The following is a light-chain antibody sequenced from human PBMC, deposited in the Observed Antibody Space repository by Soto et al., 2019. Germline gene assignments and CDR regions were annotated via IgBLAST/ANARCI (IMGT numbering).Light chain of an antibody. V-gene: IGKV3-15*01. Sequence: EIVFSQSPSTLSLSPRERATLSCWASQSVSSDLAWYQQMPGQAPRLLIYGVSTRAAGIPARFSGSGSATEFTLTISSLQSDHFAVYYCQQYSNWPWTFGQGTKVDIK. J-gene: IGKJ1*01. CDR2: GVS. CDR3: QQYSNWPWT. CDR1: QSVSSD.